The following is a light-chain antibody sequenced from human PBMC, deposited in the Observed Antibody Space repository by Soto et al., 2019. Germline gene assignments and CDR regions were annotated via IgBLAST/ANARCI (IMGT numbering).Light chain of an antibody. J-gene: IGKJ5*01. Sequence: EIVLTQSPGTLSLSPGERATLSCRASQSVSSSYLAWYQQKPGQPPRLLIHSASTRAPGIPDRFSASGAGTDFTLTISRLEPEDFAVYYCQQYGSSPLTFGQGTRLEIK. CDR1: QSVSSSY. CDR3: QQYGSSPLT. CDR2: SAS. V-gene: IGKV3-20*01.